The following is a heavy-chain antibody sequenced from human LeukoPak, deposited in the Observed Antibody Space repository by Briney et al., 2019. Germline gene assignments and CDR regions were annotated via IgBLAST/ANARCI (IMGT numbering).Heavy chain of an antibody. CDR3: ARTGRGWGNLDY. J-gene: IGHJ4*02. Sequence: ASVKVSCKASGYTFTSYGLSWVRQAPGQGLEWMGWISGCNGYTHYAQKLQGRVTMTTDTSTSTAYMELRSLRSDDTAVFYCARTGRGWGNLDYWGQGTLVTVSS. D-gene: IGHD6-19*01. CDR2: ISGCNGYT. CDR1: GYTFTSYG. V-gene: IGHV1-18*01.